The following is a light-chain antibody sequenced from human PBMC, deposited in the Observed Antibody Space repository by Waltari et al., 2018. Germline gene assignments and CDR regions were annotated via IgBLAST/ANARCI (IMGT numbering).Light chain of an antibody. CDR2: GAS. CDR3: QQSYT. V-gene: IGKV1-39*01. CDR1: QRNSEY. Sequence: DIQMTQSPSSLSASVGEKVTITCRASQRNSEYLKWYQQKPGKAPKLLIYGASSLQSGVPSRFSGSGSGTDFPLSITSLQPEDSATYYCQQSYTFGGGTKVEIK. J-gene: IGKJ4*01.